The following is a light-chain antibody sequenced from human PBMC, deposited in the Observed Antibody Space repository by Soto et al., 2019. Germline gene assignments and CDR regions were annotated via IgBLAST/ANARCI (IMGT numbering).Light chain of an antibody. CDR1: SSDIGGYDY. Sequence: QSVLTQPPSASGSPGQSVTISCTGTSSDIGGYDYVSWYQQHPGEAPKLMIFEVSKRFSGVPDRFSGSKSGNTASLTVSGLQTEDEADYYCSSFAGSNDVIFGGGTQLTVL. CDR2: EVS. J-gene: IGLJ2*01. V-gene: IGLV2-8*01. CDR3: SSFAGSNDVI.